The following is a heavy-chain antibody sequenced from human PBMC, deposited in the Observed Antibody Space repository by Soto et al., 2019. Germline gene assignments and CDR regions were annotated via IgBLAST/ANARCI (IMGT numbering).Heavy chain of an antibody. CDR1: GLSVSSNY. D-gene: IGHD1-26*01. Sequence: GGSLRLSCSASGLSVSSNYMSWIRQAPGQGLEWISVIYSGGSKYYADSVKGRFTISRDSSNNSLYLHMNNLRPEDTAVYYCARFLVVGATTNHDAFDVWGQGTLVTVSS. CDR3: ARFLVVGATTNHDAFDV. CDR2: IYSGGSK. V-gene: IGHV3-53*01. J-gene: IGHJ3*01.